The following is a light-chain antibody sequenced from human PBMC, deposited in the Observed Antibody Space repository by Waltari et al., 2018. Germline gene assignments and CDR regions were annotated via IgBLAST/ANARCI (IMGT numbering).Light chain of an antibody. V-gene: IGKV3D-15*01. CDR2: GAS. CDR3: HQYKIWPEA. J-gene: IGKJ1*01. CDR1: QSISDS. Sequence: EIVMTQSPATLSVSPGERATLSCTASQSISDSLGWYQQRPGQAHRLLIYGASTRATGIPARFSGSGSGTEFTLTISSLQSEDFAVYYCHQYKIWPEAFGQGTKVEIK.